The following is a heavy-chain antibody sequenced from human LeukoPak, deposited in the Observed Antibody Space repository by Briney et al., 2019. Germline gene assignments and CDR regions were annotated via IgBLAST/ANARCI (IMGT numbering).Heavy chain of an antibody. Sequence: GGSLTLSCAASGFTFSSYSMNWVRQAPGKGLEWVSSISSSSSYMYYADSVKGRFTISRDNAKNSLYLQMNSLRAEDTAVYYCARAGWAKYYFDYWGQGTLVTVSS. CDR2: ISSSSSYM. V-gene: IGHV3-21*01. CDR3: ARAGWAKYYFDY. D-gene: IGHD1-26*01. J-gene: IGHJ4*02. CDR1: GFTFSSYS.